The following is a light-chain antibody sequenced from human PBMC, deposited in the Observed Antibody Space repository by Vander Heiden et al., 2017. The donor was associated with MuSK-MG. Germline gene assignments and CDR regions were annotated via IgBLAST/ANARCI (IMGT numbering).Light chain of an antibody. J-gene: IGKJ2*01. Sequence: DIQMSQSPSSLSASVGDRVTITCRASQTISTYVSWYQQKPGNAPNLLIFAAVNLQRGVPSRFSGSGSATDFTLTISILQPEAFAVSYCRQTDDTPVTFGQGTKV. CDR3: RQTDDTPVT. CDR1: QTISTY. V-gene: IGKV1-39*01. CDR2: AAV.